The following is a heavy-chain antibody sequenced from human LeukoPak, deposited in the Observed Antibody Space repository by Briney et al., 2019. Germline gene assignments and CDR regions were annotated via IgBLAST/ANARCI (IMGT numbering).Heavy chain of an antibody. V-gene: IGHV1-8*02. Sequence: ASVKVSCKASGGTFSSYAISWVRQAPGQGLEWMGWMNPNSGNTGYAQKFQGRVTMTRNTSISTAYMELSSLRSEDTAVYYCAATGYTNYGMDVWGQGTTVTVSS. CDR1: GGTFSSYA. CDR3: AATGYTNYGMDV. CDR2: MNPNSGNT. J-gene: IGHJ6*02. D-gene: IGHD3-9*01.